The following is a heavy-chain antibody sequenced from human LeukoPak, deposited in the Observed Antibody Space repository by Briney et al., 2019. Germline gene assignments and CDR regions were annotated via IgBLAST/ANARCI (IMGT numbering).Heavy chain of an antibody. V-gene: IGHV4-59*08. CDR1: GGSISSFY. Sequence: SETLSLTCTVSGGSISSFYWSWIRQPPGKGLEWIGYIYYSGSTNYNPSLKSRVTISVDTSKNQFSLKLSSVTAADTAVYYCARHVAAAAPVGYWGQGTLVTVSS. CDR2: IYYSGST. D-gene: IGHD6-13*01. J-gene: IGHJ4*02. CDR3: ARHVAAAAPVGY.